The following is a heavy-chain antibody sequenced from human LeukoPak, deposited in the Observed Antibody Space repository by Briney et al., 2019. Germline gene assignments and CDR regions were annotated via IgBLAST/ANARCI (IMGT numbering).Heavy chain of an antibody. V-gene: IGHV4-4*07. CDR3: ARGPMGYCTSTNCYNFDY. Sequence: SETLFLTCTVSGGSINSYYWSWIRQPAGKGLEWIGRIYTSGSTNYNPSLKSRVTMSIDTSKNQFSLKLSSVTAADTAIYYCARGPMGYCTSTNCYNFDYWGQGTLVTVSS. CDR1: GGSINSYY. J-gene: IGHJ4*02. D-gene: IGHD2-2*02. CDR2: IYTSGST.